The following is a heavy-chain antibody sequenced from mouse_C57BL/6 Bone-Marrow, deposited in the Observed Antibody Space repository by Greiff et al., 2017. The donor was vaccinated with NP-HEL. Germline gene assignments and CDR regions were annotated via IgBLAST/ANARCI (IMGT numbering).Heavy chain of an antibody. D-gene: IGHD1-1*01. J-gene: IGHJ3*01. CDR1: GYSFTGYY. CDR3: ARYRSSYVGFAY. Sequence: EVQLQQSGPELVKPGASVKISCKASGYSFTGYYMNWVKQSPEKSLEWIGEINPSTGGTTYNQKFKAKATLTVDKSSSTAYMQLKSLTSEDSAVYYCARYRSSYVGFAYWGQGTLVTVSA. V-gene: IGHV1-42*01. CDR2: INPSTGGT.